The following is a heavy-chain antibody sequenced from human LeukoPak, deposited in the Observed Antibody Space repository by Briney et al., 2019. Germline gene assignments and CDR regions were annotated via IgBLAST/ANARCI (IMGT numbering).Heavy chain of an antibody. Sequence: ASVKVSCKASGHTFSGYYMHWVRQAPGQGLEWMGWINPNSGGTNYAQKFQGRVTMTRDTSISTAYMELSRLRSDDTAVYYCARLGYCSGGSCWRYNWFDPWGQGTLVTVSS. J-gene: IGHJ5*02. V-gene: IGHV1-2*02. CDR2: INPNSGGT. CDR3: ARLGYCSGGSCWRYNWFDP. D-gene: IGHD2-15*01. CDR1: GHTFSGYY.